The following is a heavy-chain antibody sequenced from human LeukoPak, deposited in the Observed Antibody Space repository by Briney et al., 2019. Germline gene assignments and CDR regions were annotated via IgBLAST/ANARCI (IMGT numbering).Heavy chain of an antibody. CDR3: ARYYYDSSGYYPAFDY. V-gene: IGHV3-7*03. J-gene: IGHJ4*02. D-gene: IGHD3-22*01. Sequence: GGSLRLSCAASGFIFSSHWMNWVRQAPGKGLEWVANIKQDGSEKYYVDSVKGRFTISRDNAKNSLYLQMNSLRAKDTAVYYCARYYYDSSGYYPAFDYWGQGTLVTVSS. CDR1: GFIFSSHW. CDR2: IKQDGSEK.